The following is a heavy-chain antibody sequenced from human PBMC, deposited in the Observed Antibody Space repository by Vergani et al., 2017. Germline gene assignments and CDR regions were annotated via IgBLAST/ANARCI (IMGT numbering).Heavy chain of an antibody. CDR2: IHYTENT. J-gene: IGHJ5*02. CDR3: ASDTHSGQRADR. D-gene: IGHD6-19*01. CDR1: GASVNSYY. Sequence: QVKLQESGPGLVKPSETLSLTCTVSGASVNSYYWSWIRQPPRKGLEWIGTIHYTENTNYNPSLKTRVSISVDTSKTQFSLTLTSVTAADTAVYYCASDTHSGQRADRWGQGSLVTVTS. V-gene: IGHV4-59*02.